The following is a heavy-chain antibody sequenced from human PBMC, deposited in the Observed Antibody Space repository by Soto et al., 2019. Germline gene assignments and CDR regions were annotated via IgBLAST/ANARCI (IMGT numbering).Heavy chain of an antibody. D-gene: IGHD6-25*01. Sequence: PGGSLRLSCAASGFTFSLYSMIWVRRAPGKGLEWVASITSSSSYIYYEDSLKGRFTISRDNAKNTLYLQMNSLRAEDTAVYYCAREGGSRGLRAFDIWGQGTMVTVSS. V-gene: IGHV3-21*01. CDR2: ITSSSSYI. CDR3: AREGGSRGLRAFDI. J-gene: IGHJ3*02. CDR1: GFTFSLYS.